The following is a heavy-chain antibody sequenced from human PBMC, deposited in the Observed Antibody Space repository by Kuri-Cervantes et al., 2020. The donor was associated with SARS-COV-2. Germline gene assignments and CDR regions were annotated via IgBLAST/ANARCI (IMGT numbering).Heavy chain of an antibody. V-gene: IGHV3-30-3*01. J-gene: IGHJ4*02. CDR1: GFTFSSYA. Sequence: GESLKISCVASGFTFSSYAMHWVRQAPGKGLEWVTVISYDGSNKYYADSVKGRFTISRDNSKNTLYLQMNSLRAEDTAVYYCARRPVVLRSNSSPFDYWGQGTLVTVSS. D-gene: IGHD4-11*01. CDR3: ARRPVVLRSNSSPFDY. CDR2: ISYDGSNK.